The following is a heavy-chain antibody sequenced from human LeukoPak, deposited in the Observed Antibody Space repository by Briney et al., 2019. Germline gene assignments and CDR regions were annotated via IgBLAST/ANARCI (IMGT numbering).Heavy chain of an antibody. CDR1: GGSISSYY. V-gene: IGHV4-59*01. CDR3: ARDPDSSGSRDAFDI. J-gene: IGHJ3*02. D-gene: IGHD3-22*01. CDR2: IYYSGST. Sequence: LETLSLTCTVSGGSISSYYWSWIRQPPGKGLEWIGYIYYSGSTNYNPSLKSRVTISVDTSKNQFSLKLSSVTAADTAVYYCARDPDSSGSRDAFDIWGQGTMVTVSS.